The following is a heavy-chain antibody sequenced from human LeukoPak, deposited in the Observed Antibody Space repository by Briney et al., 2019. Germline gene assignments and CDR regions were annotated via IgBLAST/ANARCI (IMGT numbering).Heavy chain of an antibody. D-gene: IGHD2-15*01. V-gene: IGHV1-69*04. J-gene: IGHJ6*02. CDR2: IIPIFGIA. CDR3: ARVFSTSGGYYYYGMDV. CDR1: GGTFSSYA. Sequence: ASVKVSCKASGGTFSSYAISWVRQAPGQGLEWMGRIIPIFGIANYAQKFQGRVTITADKSTSTAYMELSSLRSEDTAVYYCARVFSTSGGYYYYGMDVWGQGTTVTVSS.